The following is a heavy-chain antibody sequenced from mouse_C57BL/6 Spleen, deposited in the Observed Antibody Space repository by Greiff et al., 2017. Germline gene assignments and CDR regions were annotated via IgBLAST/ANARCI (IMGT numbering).Heavy chain of an antibody. V-gene: IGHV1-81*01. D-gene: IGHD1-1*02. CDR1: GYTFTSYG. CDR2: IYPRSGNT. CDR3: AKWWDDYAMDY. Sequence: QVQLQQSGAELARPGASVKLSCKASGYTFTSYGISWVKQRTGQGLEWIGEIYPRSGNTYYNEKFKGKATLTADKSSSTAYMGLRSLTSEDSAVYFCAKWWDDYAMDYWGQGTSVTVSA. J-gene: IGHJ4*01.